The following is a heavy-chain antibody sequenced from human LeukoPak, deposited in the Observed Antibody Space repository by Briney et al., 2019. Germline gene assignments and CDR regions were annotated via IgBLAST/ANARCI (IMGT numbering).Heavy chain of an antibody. CDR2: IYPDDSDT. D-gene: IGHD3-10*01. CDR3: VRQRGASGTINHFDP. Sequence: GESLKISCKTSGYSFTTYWIGWVRQMPGTGLEWVGAIYPDDSDTRYSPSFQGQVVISADRSIRTAYLQWNTLKTSDTAMYYCVRQRGASGTINHFDPWGQGTLITVSS. J-gene: IGHJ5*02. CDR1: GYSFTTYW. V-gene: IGHV5-51*01.